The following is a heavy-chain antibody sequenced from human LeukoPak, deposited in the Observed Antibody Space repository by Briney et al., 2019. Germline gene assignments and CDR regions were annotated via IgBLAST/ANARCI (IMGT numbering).Heavy chain of an antibody. CDR1: GFPFNNYA. V-gene: IGHV3-23*01. J-gene: IGHJ4*02. CDR2: ISGSGGST. D-gene: IGHD6-13*01. CDR3: AKSQYSSSWYYFDY. Sequence: GALRLSCAASGFPFNNYAMSWVRLAPGKGLEWVSAISGSGGSTYYAASVKGRFTISRDNSKNTLYLQMNSLRAEDTAVYYCAKSQYSSSWYYFDYWGQGTLVTVSS.